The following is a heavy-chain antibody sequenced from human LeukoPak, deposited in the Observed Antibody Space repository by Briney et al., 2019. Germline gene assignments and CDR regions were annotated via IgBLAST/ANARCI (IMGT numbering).Heavy chain of an antibody. J-gene: IGHJ6*02. V-gene: IGHV5-51*01. Sequence: PGESLKISCKGSGYSFTSYWIGWVRQMPGKGLEWMGVIYPRDSDTRYSPSFQGQITISADKSINTAYLQWSSLEASDTAMYYCARRDISSHGMDVWGQGTTVTVSS. CDR2: IYPRDSDT. D-gene: IGHD6-13*01. CDR3: ARRDISSHGMDV. CDR1: GYSFTSYW.